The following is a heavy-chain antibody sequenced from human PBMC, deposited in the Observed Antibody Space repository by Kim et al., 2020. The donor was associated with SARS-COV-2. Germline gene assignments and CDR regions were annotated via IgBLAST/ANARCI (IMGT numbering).Heavy chain of an antibody. V-gene: IGHV4-39*02. CDR1: GGSIGSNNYY. CDR3: ARPVRGARHDAFDI. Sequence: TLSLTCTVSGGSIGSNNYYWGWIRQPPGKTLEWIGSVHDSGVTDYSPSLKSRVTISLDTPNNHFSLKLTSVTAADTAVYYCARPVRGARHDAFDIWGQGTVVTVSS. D-gene: IGHD3-10*02. CDR2: VHDSGVT. J-gene: IGHJ3*02.